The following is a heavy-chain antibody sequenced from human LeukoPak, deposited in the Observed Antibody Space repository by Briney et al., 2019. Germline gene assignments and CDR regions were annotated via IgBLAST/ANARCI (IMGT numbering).Heavy chain of an antibody. Sequence: GGSLRRSCAASGFTFSSYAMHWVRQAPGKGLECVANIKSDGSEKYYVDSVKGRFTISRDNAKNSLYLQMNSLRAEDTAVYYCASGYCSGGSCYPNWIDPWGQGTLVTVSS. CDR3: ASGYCSGGSCYPNWIDP. CDR2: IKSDGSEK. D-gene: IGHD2-15*01. J-gene: IGHJ5*02. V-gene: IGHV3-7*01. CDR1: GFTFSSYA.